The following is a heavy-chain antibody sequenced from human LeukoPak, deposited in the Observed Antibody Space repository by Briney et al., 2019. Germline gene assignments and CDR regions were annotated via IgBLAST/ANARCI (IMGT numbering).Heavy chain of an antibody. V-gene: IGHV3-23*01. CDR1: GFTFSSYA. CDR2: IRDSGSST. D-gene: IGHD5-18*01. J-gene: IGHJ4*02. CDR3: AKLGGYSYVYYFDY. Sequence: GGPLRLSCAASGFTFSSYAMSWVRQAPGKGLEWVSAIRDSGSSTHYADSVKGRFTTSRDNSKNTLYLQMNSLRPDDTAVYYCAKLGGYSYVYYFDYWGQGTLVTVSS.